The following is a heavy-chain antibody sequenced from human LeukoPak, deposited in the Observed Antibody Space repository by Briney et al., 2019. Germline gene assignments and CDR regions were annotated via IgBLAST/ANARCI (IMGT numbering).Heavy chain of an antibody. CDR3: ATGFLRYCSGGSCLLAY. J-gene: IGHJ4*02. V-gene: IGHV1-24*01. CDR2: FDPEDGET. Sequence: ASVKVSCKVSGYTLTELSMHWVRQAPGKGLEWMGGFDPEDGETIYAQKFQGRVTMTEDTSTDTAYMELSSLRSEDTAVYYCATGFLRYCSGGSCLLAYWGQGTLVTVSS. D-gene: IGHD2-15*01. CDR1: GYTLTELS.